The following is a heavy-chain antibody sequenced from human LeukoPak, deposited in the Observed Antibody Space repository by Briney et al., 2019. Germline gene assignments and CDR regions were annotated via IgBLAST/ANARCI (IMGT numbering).Heavy chain of an antibody. D-gene: IGHD6-19*01. Sequence: GRSLRLSCAASGFTFTSYWMTWVRQAPGKGLEWVANIKQDGSEKYYVDSVKGRFTISRDNAKNSLYLQMNSLRVEDTAVYYCARVRLGALDFWGQGTLVTVSS. V-gene: IGHV3-7*05. CDR1: GFTFTSYW. CDR3: ARVRLGALDF. CDR2: IKQDGSEK. J-gene: IGHJ4*02.